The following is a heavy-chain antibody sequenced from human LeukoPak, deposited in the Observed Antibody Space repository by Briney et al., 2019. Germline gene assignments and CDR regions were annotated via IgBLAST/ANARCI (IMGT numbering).Heavy chain of an antibody. D-gene: IGHD6-19*01. CDR3: AKDFFKSSGWYAAFDV. V-gene: IGHV3-48*03. J-gene: IGHJ3*01. Sequence: GGSLRLSCAASGFTFSSYEMNWVRQAPGKGLEWVSYISSSGSTIYYADSVKGRFTISRDNAKNSLYLQMNSLRAEDMALYYCAKDFFKSSGWYAAFDVWGQGTMVIVSS. CDR2: ISSSGSTI. CDR1: GFTFSSYE.